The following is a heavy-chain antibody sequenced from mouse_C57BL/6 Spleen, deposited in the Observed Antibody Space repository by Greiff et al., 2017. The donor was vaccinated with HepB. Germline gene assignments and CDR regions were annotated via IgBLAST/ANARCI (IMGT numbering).Heavy chain of an antibody. CDR2: IYPGDGDT. V-gene: IGHV1-82*01. Sequence: LVESGPELVKPGASVKISCKASGYAFSSSWMNWVKQRPGKGLEWIGRIYPGDGDTNYNGKFKGKATLTADKSSSTAYMQLSSLTSEDSAVYFCARSDPEGAMDYWGQGTSVTVSS. CDR1: GYAFSSSW. CDR3: ARSDPEGAMDY. J-gene: IGHJ4*01.